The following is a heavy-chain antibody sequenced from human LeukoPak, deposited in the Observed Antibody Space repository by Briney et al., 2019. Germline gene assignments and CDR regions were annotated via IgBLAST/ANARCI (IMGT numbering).Heavy chain of an antibody. CDR2: ISGSSSTI. J-gene: IGHJ4*02. V-gene: IGHV3-48*01. CDR1: GFTFSNYW. CDR3: ARRHYDTSGYVLDY. Sequence: QPGGSLRLSCAASGFTFSNYWMVWVRQTPGKGLEWVSYISGSSSTIYYADSVKGRFTISRDNAKNSLYMQMNSLRAEDTAVYYCARRHYDTSGYVLDYWGQGTLVTVSS. D-gene: IGHD3-22*01.